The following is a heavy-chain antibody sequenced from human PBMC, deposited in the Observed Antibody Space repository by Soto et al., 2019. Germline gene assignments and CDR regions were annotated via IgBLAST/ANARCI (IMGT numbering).Heavy chain of an antibody. V-gene: IGHV3-23*01. CDR1: GFTFSSYA. CDR3: ANDRGYTPVFVLHY. CDR2: ISASGAST. J-gene: IGHJ4*02. Sequence: EVQLLESGGGLAQPGGSLRLSCAASGFTFSSYAMAWVRQAPGKGLEWVSGISASGASTYYADSVKGRFTISRDESKNTLFLRLYSLRAEYTALYYCANDRGYTPVFVLHYWGQGTLVTVSS. D-gene: IGHD5-18*01.